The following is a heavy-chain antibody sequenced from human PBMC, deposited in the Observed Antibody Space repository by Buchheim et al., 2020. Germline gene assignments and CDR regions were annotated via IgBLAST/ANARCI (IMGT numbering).Heavy chain of an antibody. J-gene: IGHJ4*02. CDR1: GFTFSSYS. V-gene: IGHV3-21*01. CDR2: ISSSSSYI. D-gene: IGHD2-8*01. Sequence: EVQLVESGGGLVKPGGSLRLSCAASGFTFSSYSMNWVRQAPGKGLERVSSISSSSSYIYYADSVKGRFNISRDNAKNSQDRQMNSLSAEDTAMYYCARGKMVYAGSFDYWGQGAL. CDR3: ARGKMVYAGSFDY.